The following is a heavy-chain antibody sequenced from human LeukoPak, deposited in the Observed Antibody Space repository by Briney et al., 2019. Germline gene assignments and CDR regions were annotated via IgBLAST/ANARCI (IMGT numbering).Heavy chain of an antibody. Sequence: SETLSLTCTVSGGSISSSSYLWGWIRQPPGKGLEWIGSIYYTGSTYHNPSLKSRVTISVDTSKNQFFLKLSSVTAADTAVYYCVTMFYSSGRCQWFDPWGQGTLVTVSS. CDR1: GGSISSSSYL. D-gene: IGHD6-19*01. CDR3: VTMFYSSGRCQWFDP. CDR2: IYYTGST. J-gene: IGHJ5*02. V-gene: IGHV4-39*01.